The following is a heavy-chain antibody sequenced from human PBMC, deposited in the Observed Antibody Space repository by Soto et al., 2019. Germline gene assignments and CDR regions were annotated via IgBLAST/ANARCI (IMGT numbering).Heavy chain of an antibody. CDR1: GCTFSSYS. D-gene: IGHD6-13*01. V-gene: IGHV3-21*01. J-gene: IGHJ4*02. CDR3: ARYSSSWSDSFDF. Sequence: GGSLRLSCAASGCTFSSYSMNWVRQAPGKGLEWVSSISSSSSYIYYADSVKGRFTISRDNAKNSLYLQMNSLRAEDTAVYSCARYSSSWSDSFDFWGQGTLVTVSS. CDR2: ISSSSSYI.